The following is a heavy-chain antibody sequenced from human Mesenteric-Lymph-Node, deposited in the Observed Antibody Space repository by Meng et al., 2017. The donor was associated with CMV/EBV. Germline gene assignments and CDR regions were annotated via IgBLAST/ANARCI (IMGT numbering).Heavy chain of an antibody. CDR2: INHSGST. CDR3: ARHQRWLKSEGGFNY. V-gene: IGHV4-34*01. CDR1: GGSFSGYY. J-gene: IGHJ4*02. Sequence: QVQLQQWGAGLLKPSETLSLTCAVYGGSFSGYYWSWIRHPPGKGLEWIGEINHSGSTNYNPSLKSRVTISVDTSKNQFSLKLSSVTAADTAVYYCARHQRWLKSEGGFNYWGQGTLVTVSS. D-gene: IGHD4-23*01.